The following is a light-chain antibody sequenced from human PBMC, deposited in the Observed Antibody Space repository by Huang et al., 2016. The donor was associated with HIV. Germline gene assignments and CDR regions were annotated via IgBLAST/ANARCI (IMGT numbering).Light chain of an antibody. Sequence: EIVLTQSPGTLSLSPGERAPLSCRASPSIGNNYLAWYQQKPGQAPRLLIYDASSRATGIPDRFSASGSGTDFTLTLSRLEPEDFAVYYCQQYSNSRTFGQGTKVEIK. CDR1: PSIGNNY. J-gene: IGKJ1*01. CDR3: QQYSNSRT. V-gene: IGKV3-20*01. CDR2: DAS.